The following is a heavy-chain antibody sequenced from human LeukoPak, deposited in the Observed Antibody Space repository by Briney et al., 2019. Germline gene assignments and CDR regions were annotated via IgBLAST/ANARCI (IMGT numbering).Heavy chain of an antibody. Sequence: ASVKVSCKASGYTFTGYYMHRVRQAPGQGLEWMGRINPNSGGTNYAQKFQGRVTMTRDTSISTAYMELSRLRSDDTAVYYCARDRSAVAGTAAYWGQGTLVTVSS. V-gene: IGHV1-2*06. CDR2: INPNSGGT. CDR1: GYTFTGYY. CDR3: ARDRSAVAGTAAY. D-gene: IGHD6-19*01. J-gene: IGHJ4*02.